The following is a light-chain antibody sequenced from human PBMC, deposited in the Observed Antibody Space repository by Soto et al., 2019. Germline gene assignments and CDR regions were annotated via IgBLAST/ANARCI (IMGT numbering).Light chain of an antibody. Sequence: QSVLAQPASVLGSPGQSITISCTGSSSDVGDYNYVSWYQQYPGKAPKLMIYDVSNRPSGVSNRFSGSKSGSTASLTISGLQAEDEADYYCSSYTSSRTYVFGTGTKVTVL. CDR2: DVS. CDR1: SSDVGDYNY. J-gene: IGLJ1*01. CDR3: SSYTSSRTYV. V-gene: IGLV2-14*01.